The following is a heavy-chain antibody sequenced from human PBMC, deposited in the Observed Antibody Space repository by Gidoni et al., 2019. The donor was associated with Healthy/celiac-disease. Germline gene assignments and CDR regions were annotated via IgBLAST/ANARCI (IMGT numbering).Heavy chain of an antibody. D-gene: IGHD7-27*01. CDR3: AREEGTGDGDGDAFDI. V-gene: IGHV3-21*01. Sequence: EVQLVESGGGLVKPGGSLRLSCAASGFTFSSYSMNWVRQAPGKGLEWVSSISSSSSYIYYADSVKGRFTISRDNAKNSLYLQMNSLRAEDTAVYYCAREEGTGDGDGDAFDIWGQGTMVTVSS. J-gene: IGHJ3*02. CDR2: ISSSSSYI. CDR1: GFTFSSYS.